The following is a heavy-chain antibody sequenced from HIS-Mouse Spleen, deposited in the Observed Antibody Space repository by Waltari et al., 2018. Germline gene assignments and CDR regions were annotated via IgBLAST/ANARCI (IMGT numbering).Heavy chain of an antibody. CDR2: IYYSGST. Sequence: QLQLQESGPGLVKPSENLSLTCTVPGGSITSRSYYWGWIRQPPGKGLEWIGSIYYSGSTYYNPSLKSRVTISVDTSKNQFSLKLSSVTAADTAVYYCAREIPYSSSWYDWYFDLWGRGTLVTVSS. V-gene: IGHV4-39*07. CDR3: AREIPYSSSWYDWYFDL. D-gene: IGHD6-13*01. CDR1: GGSITSRSYY. J-gene: IGHJ2*01.